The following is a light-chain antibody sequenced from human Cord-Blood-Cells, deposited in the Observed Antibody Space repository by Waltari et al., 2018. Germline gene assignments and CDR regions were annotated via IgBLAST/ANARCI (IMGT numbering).Light chain of an antibody. Sequence: QSALTQPASVSGSPGQSITISCTGTSSDVWSYNIVSWYQQHPGKAPKLMIYEVSKRPSGFSNRFSGSKSGNTASLTISGLQAEDEADYYCCSYAGSSTYVFGTGTKVTVL. CDR1: SSDVWSYNI. CDR3: CSYAGSSTYV. J-gene: IGLJ1*01. CDR2: EVS. V-gene: IGLV2-23*02.